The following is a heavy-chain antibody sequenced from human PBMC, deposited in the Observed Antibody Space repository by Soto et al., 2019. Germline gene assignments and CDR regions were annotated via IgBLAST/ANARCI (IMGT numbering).Heavy chain of an antibody. CDR2: ISFDGSNK. Sequence: GGSLRLSCAASGFTFSNNGMHRVRQAPGKGLEWVAVISFDGSNKYYADSVKGRFTISRDNSKITLYLQMNSLRAEATAVYYCARDSPDFWCGCSPERGQRDVFDIWGQGTMVT. V-gene: IGHV3-30*03. D-gene: IGHD3-3*01. CDR3: ARDSPDFWCGCSPERGQRDVFDI. CDR1: GFTFSNNG. J-gene: IGHJ3*02.